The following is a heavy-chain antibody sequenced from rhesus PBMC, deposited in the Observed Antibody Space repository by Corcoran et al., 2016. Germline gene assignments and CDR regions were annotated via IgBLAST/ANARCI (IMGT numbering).Heavy chain of an antibody. CDR2: IFWDDDK. V-gene: IGHV2-1*01. J-gene: IGHJ4*01. Sequence: QVTLKESGPALVKPTQTLTLTCTFPGFLPSTSGMGVGWIRQPPGKTLEGLAHIFWDDDKRYSTSLKSRLTISKDTSKNQVVLTMTNMDPVDTATYYCARRGAAAIFDYWGQGVLVTVSS. D-gene: IGHD2-27*01. CDR3: ARRGAAAIFDY. CDR1: GFLPSTSGMG.